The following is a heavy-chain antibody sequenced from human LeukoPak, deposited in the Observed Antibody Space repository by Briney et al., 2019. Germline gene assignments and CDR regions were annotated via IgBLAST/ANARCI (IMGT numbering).Heavy chain of an antibody. CDR3: AREDRIAVAGRYYYYYYGMDV. Sequence: GASVKVSCTASGGTFSSYAISWVRQAPGQGLEWMGGIIPIFGTANYAQKFQGRVTITADESTSTAYMELSSLRSEDTAVYYCAREDRIAVAGRYYYYYYGMDVWGQGTTVTVSS. CDR1: GGTFSSYA. CDR2: IIPIFGTA. D-gene: IGHD6-19*01. V-gene: IGHV1-69*13. J-gene: IGHJ6*02.